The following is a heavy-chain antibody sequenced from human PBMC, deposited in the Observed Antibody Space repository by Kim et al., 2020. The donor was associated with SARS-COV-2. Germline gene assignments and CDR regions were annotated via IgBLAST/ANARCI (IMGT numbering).Heavy chain of an antibody. Sequence: SETLSLTCTVSGGSISSYYWSWIRQPPGKGLEWIGYIYYSGSTNYNPSLKSRVTISVDTSKNQFSLKLSSVTAADTAVYYCARGDFWSGYSPYYFDYWGQGTLVTVSS. CDR1: GGSISSYY. D-gene: IGHD3-3*01. V-gene: IGHV4-59*08. J-gene: IGHJ4*02. CDR2: IYYSGST. CDR3: ARGDFWSGYSPYYFDY.